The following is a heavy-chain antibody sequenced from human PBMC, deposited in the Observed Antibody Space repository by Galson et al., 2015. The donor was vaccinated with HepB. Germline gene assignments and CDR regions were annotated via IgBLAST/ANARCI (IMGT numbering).Heavy chain of an antibody. D-gene: IGHD6-13*01. CDR1: GYTFSVYG. V-gene: IGHV1-18*01. CDR3: ARVGGYRSSWPTEAFDL. CDR2: ISGYNGDT. Sequence: SVKVSCKASGYTFSVYGINWVRQAPGQGLEWMGWISGYNGDTKYAERFRGRVTMTTDTSTSTAYMELRSLRPDYSAVYDCARVGGYRSSWPTEAFDLWVQGTMVTVSS. J-gene: IGHJ3*01.